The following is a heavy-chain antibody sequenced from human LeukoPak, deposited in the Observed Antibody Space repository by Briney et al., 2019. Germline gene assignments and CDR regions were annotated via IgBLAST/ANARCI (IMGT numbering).Heavy chain of an antibody. D-gene: IGHD3-10*01. J-gene: IGHJ4*02. Sequence: GGSLRLSCTASRFTFSSYWMNWVRQAPGKGLEWVANIKQDGSQKYYVDSVKGRFTISRDNSKNSLYLQMNSLRAEDTALYYCAKDARSGSCNDYWGQGTLVTVSS. CDR2: IKQDGSQK. CDR3: AKDARSGSCNDY. V-gene: IGHV3-7*03. CDR1: RFTFSSYW.